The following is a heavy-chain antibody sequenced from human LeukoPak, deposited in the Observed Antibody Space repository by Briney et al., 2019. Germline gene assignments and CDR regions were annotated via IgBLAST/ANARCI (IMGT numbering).Heavy chain of an antibody. CDR2: IIPIFGTA. Sequence: GASVKVSCKASGGTFSSYAISWVRQAPGQGLEWMGGIIPIFGTANYAQKFQGRVTITTDESTSTAYMELSSLRSEDTAVYYCARGGSITSTGGLRYWGQGTLVTVSS. J-gene: IGHJ4*02. CDR3: ARGGSITSTGGLRY. D-gene: IGHD1-1*01. CDR1: GGTFSSYA. V-gene: IGHV1-69*05.